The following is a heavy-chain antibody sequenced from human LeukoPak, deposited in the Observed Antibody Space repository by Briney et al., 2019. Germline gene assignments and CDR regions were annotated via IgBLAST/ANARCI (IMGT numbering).Heavy chain of an antibody. V-gene: IGHV1-69*04. D-gene: IGHD1-14*01. Sequence: SVKVSCKASGGTFSSYAISWVRQAPGQGLEWMGRIIPILGIANYAQKFQGRVTITADKSTSTAYMELSSLRSEDTAVYYCARETERGPGFDYWGQGTLVTVSS. CDR1: GGTFSSYA. CDR2: IIPILGIA. J-gene: IGHJ4*02. CDR3: ARETERGPGFDY.